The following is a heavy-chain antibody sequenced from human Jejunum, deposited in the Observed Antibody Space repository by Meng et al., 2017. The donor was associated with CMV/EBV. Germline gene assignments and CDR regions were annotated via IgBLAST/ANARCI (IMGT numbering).Heavy chain of an antibody. Sequence: GGSISSSSYYWGWIRQPPGKGLEWIGSINYSGSTNYKPSLKSRVTISLDTSKNQFSLRLTSVTAADTAVYYCARPEGNGWFRDAYWGQGTLVTVSS. CDR3: ARPEGNGWFRDAY. V-gene: IGHV4-39*07. D-gene: IGHD6-19*01. J-gene: IGHJ4*02. CDR2: INYSGST. CDR1: GGSISSSSYY.